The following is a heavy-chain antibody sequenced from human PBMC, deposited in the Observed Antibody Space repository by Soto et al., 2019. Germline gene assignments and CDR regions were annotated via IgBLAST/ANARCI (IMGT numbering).Heavy chain of an antibody. J-gene: IGHJ5*02. CDR2: IIPIFGTA. Sequence: QVQLVQSGAEVKKPGSSVKVSCKASGGTFSSYAISWVRQAPGQGLEWMGGIIPIFGTANYAQKFQGRVTITADESTSTAYMELSSLRSEDTAVYYCARDPPPPSGYSSGWYWFDPWDQGTLVTVSS. CDR3: ARDPPPPSGYSSGWYWFDP. V-gene: IGHV1-69*12. CDR1: GGTFSSYA. D-gene: IGHD6-19*01.